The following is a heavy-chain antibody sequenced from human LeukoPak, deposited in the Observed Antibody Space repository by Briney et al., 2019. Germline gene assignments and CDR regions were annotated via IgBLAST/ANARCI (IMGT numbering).Heavy chain of an antibody. Sequence: PGGSLRLSCAASGFTVSSNYMSWVRQAPGKGLEWVSVIYSGGITYYADSVKGRFTISRDNSKNTLYLQMNSLRAEDTAVYYCAKTSGYRRFDPWGQGTLVTVSS. J-gene: IGHJ5*02. D-gene: IGHD5-12*01. CDR3: AKTSGYRRFDP. CDR1: GFTVSSNY. CDR2: IYSGGIT. V-gene: IGHV3-66*01.